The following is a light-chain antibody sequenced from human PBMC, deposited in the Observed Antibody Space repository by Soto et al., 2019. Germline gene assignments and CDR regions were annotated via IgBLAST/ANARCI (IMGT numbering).Light chain of an antibody. V-gene: IGLV2-14*01. CDR1: SSDVGGYNY. Sequence: QSVLTQPASVSGSPGQSITISCTGTSSDVGGYNYVSWYQQHPGKAPKLMIYDVSNRPSGVSNRFSGSKSGNTASLTISGLQAEDDSYYYCSSYTSSSLSLYVFGTGTNVTVL. J-gene: IGLJ1*01. CDR2: DVS. CDR3: SSYTSSSLSLYV.